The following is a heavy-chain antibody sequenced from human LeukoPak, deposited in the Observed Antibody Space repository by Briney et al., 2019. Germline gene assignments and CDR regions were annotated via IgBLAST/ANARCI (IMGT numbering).Heavy chain of an antibody. Sequence: QAGGSLRLSCAVSGGSFSRNYGSWVRQAPGKGLEWLAIIETGGNTHCGDSVKGRFIISRDTGTNTVFLQMNFLRAEDTAVYYCARETGEIDHWGQGTLVTVSS. CDR2: IETGGNT. CDR1: GGSFSRNY. CDR3: ARETGEIDH. V-gene: IGHV3-66*01. J-gene: IGHJ4*02. D-gene: IGHD3-9*01.